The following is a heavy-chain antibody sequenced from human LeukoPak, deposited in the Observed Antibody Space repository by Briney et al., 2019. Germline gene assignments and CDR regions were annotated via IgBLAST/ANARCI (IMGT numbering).Heavy chain of an antibody. J-gene: IGHJ4*02. CDR2: ISSSSSYI. CDR1: GFTFSSCS. Sequence: GGSLRLSFAASGFTFSSCSINWVRQAPGKGLEWVSSISSSSSYIYYADSVKGRFTISRDNAKNSLYLQMNSLRAEDTAVYYCARVLGYSGYDLVDYWGQGTLVTVSS. CDR3: ARVLGYSGYDLVDY. D-gene: IGHD5-12*01. V-gene: IGHV3-21*01.